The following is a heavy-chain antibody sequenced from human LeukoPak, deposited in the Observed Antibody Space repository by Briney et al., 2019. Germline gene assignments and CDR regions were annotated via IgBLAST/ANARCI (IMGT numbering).Heavy chain of an antibody. J-gene: IGHJ4*02. CDR2: ISYDGSNK. CDR3: ARVGYYYDSSGYYYFDY. V-gene: IGHV3-30-3*01. CDR1: GFTFSSYA. D-gene: IGHD3-22*01. Sequence: PGGSLRLSCAASGFTFSSYAMHWVRQAPGKGLEWVAVISYDGSNKYYADSVKGRFTISRDNSKNTLYLQMNSLRAEDTAVYYCARVGYYYDSSGYYYFDYWGQGTLVTVSS.